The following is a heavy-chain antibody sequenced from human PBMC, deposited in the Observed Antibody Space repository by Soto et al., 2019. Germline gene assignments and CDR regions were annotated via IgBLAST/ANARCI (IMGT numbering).Heavy chain of an antibody. D-gene: IGHD3-22*01. V-gene: IGHV3-23*01. J-gene: IGHJ4*02. Sequence: LRLSCAASGFTFSSYAMSWVRQAPGKGLEWVLAISGSGGSTYYADSVKGRFTISRDNSKNTLYLQMNSLRAEDTAVYYCAKDHFLLNYYDSSGYLYFDYWGQGTLVTVSS. CDR1: GFTFSSYA. CDR3: AKDHFLLNYYDSSGYLYFDY. CDR2: ISGSGGST.